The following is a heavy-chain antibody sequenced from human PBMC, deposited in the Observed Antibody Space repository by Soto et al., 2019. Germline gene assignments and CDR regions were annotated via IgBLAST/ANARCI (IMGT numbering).Heavy chain of an antibody. CDR2: TYYRSKWYN. Sequence: SQTLSLTCAISGDSVSSSSVTWSWIRQSPSRGLEWLGRTYYRSKWYNDYAESVKSRITINPDTSKNQFSLHLNSVTPEDTAMYYCTRDQDTYGQAVFDSWGQGTLVTVSS. CDR3: TRDQDTYGQAVFDS. CDR1: GDSVSSSSVT. J-gene: IGHJ4*02. D-gene: IGHD2-15*01. V-gene: IGHV6-1*01.